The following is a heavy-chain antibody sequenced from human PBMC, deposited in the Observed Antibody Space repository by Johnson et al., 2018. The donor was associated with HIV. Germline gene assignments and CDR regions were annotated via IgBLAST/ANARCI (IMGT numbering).Heavy chain of an antibody. D-gene: IGHD1-1*01. J-gene: IGHJ3*02. CDR1: GFTFSSYA. Sequence: QMQLVESGGGVVQPGRSLRLSCATSGFTFSSYAMHWVRQAPGKGLEWVALVSYDGRNQYHADSVKGRFTISRDNSKNTLYLQMNSLRAEDTAVYYCARKKATVFSTTSTNYAFDIWGQGTMVTVSS. CDR2: VSYDGRNQ. V-gene: IGHV3-30*14. CDR3: ARKKATVFSTTSTNYAFDI.